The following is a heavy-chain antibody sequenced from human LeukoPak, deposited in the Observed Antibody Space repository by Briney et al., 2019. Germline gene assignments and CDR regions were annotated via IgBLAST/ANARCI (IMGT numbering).Heavy chain of an antibody. CDR1: GFTFSNAW. Sequence: GGSLRLSCAASGFTFSNAWMSWVRQAPGKGLEWAGRIKSKTDGGTTDYAAPVKGRFTISRDDSKNTLSLQMNSLKTEDTAIYYCTTSPLYYYGSGTPYYWGQGTLVTVSS. J-gene: IGHJ4*02. V-gene: IGHV3-15*01. D-gene: IGHD3-10*01. CDR3: TTSPLYYYGSGTPYY. CDR2: IKSKTDGGTT.